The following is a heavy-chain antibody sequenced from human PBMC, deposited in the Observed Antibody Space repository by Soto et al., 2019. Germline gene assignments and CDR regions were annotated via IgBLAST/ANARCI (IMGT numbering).Heavy chain of an antibody. CDR3: ARDAWDYYGSGIVLPGRDV. CDR1: GGTFSSYT. D-gene: IGHD3-10*01. CDR2: IIPILGIA. V-gene: IGHV1-69*08. Sequence: QVQLVQSGAEVKKPGSSVKVSCKASGGTFSSYTISWVRQAPGQGLEWMGRIIPILGIANYAQKFQGRVTITADKATSTAYLELSGLRSGDTAGYYCARDAWDYYGSGIVLPGRDVLGQGTKVTVSS. J-gene: IGHJ6*01.